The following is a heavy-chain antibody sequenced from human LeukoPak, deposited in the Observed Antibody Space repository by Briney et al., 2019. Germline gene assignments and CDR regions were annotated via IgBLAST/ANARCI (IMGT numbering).Heavy chain of an antibody. Sequence: GGSLRLSCSASGFTFSNYPMRWVRQAPGKGLEYVSGISSNGGSTYYADSVKGRFTISRDNSKSMLYLQLSSLRTEDTAVYYCVKDLLTTVTTWDYWGQGTLVTVSS. D-gene: IGHD4-17*01. CDR2: ISSNGGST. V-gene: IGHV3-64D*06. CDR3: VKDLLTTVTTWDY. CDR1: GFTFSNYP. J-gene: IGHJ4*02.